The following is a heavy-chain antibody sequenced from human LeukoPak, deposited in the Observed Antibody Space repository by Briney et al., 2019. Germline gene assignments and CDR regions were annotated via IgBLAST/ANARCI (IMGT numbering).Heavy chain of an antibody. V-gene: IGHV5-51*01. CDR1: GSTFATYW. Sequence: GTSLEISFQGSGSTFATYWIGGVRQMPGKGLEWMEIIVPGDSDTIYCPTFQGQVTISADKSITTAYLQWSSLKASDTAMYYCARHVVPYSSGLTGFDYWGQGTLVTVSS. CDR3: ARHVVPYSSGLTGFDY. D-gene: IGHD6-19*01. CDR2: IVPGDSDT. J-gene: IGHJ4*02.